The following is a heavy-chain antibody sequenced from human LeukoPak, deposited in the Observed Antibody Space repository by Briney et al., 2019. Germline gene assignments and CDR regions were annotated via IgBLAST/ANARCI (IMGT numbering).Heavy chain of an antibody. J-gene: IGHJ4*02. CDR3: ATDITIAVAGTGGFDY. CDR2: ISSSGSTI. V-gene: IGHV3-11*04. Sequence: GGSLRLSCAASGFTFSDYYMSWIRQAPGKGLEWVSYISSSGSTIYYADSVKGRLTISRDNAKNSLYLQMNSLRAEDTAVYYCATDITIAVAGTGGFDYWGRGTLVTVSS. D-gene: IGHD6-19*01. CDR1: GFTFSDYY.